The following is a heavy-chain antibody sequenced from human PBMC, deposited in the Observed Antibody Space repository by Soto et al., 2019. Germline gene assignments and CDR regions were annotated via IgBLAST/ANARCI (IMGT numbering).Heavy chain of an antibody. J-gene: IGHJ3*02. CDR2: ISWNRGII. Sequence: EVQLVESGGGLVQPGRSLRLSCAASGFSLDDFAMHWVRQAPGKGLEWVSGISWNRGIIGYADSVKGRFTISRDNAKNSLYLQMNSLRAEDTAFYSCVKDVDHRYDTSGKYLVSGFDIWGQGTKVTVSS. V-gene: IGHV3-9*01. CDR3: VKDVDHRYDTSGKYLVSGFDI. CDR1: GFSLDDFA. D-gene: IGHD3-22*01.